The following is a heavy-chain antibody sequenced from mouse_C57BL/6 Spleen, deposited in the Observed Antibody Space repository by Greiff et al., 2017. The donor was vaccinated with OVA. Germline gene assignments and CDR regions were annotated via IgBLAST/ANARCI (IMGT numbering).Heavy chain of an antibody. D-gene: IGHD1-1*01. CDR2: INPNNGGT. V-gene: IGHV1-18*01. CDR3: ARCYYYGSSYGYFDV. J-gene: IGHJ1*03. CDR1: GYTFTDYN. Sequence: EVKLQESGPELVKPGASVKIPCKASGYTFTDYNMDWVKQSHGKSLEWIGDINPNNGGTIYNQKFKGKATLTVDKSSSTAYMELRSLTSEDTAVYYCARCYYYGSSYGYFDVWGTGTTVTVSS.